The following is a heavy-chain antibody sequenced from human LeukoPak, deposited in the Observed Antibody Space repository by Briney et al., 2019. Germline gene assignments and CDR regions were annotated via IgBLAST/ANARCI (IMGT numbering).Heavy chain of an antibody. Sequence: SETLSLTCTVSGGSISSYYWSWIRQPPGKGLEWIGYIYYSGSTNYNPSLKSRVTISVDTSKNQFSLKLSSVTAADTAVYYCARESGDDVSIGSFDYWGQGTLVTVSS. CDR2: IYYSGST. V-gene: IGHV4-59*01. CDR3: ARESGDDVSIGSFDY. J-gene: IGHJ4*02. D-gene: IGHD4-17*01. CDR1: GGSISSYY.